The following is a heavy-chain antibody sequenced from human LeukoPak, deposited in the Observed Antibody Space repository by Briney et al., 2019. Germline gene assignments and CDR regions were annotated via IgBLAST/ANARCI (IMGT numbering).Heavy chain of an antibody. D-gene: IGHD5-12*01. CDR2: ISSGSTYI. CDR1: GFTFSNYN. V-gene: IGHV3-21*01. Sequence: GGSLRLSCAASGFTFSNYNMNWVRQAPGKGLEWVSSISSGSTYIHYVDSVKGRFTISRDNAKSSLYLEMNSLRAEDTAVCYCARDSYSGTDYWGQGTLVTVPS. CDR3: ARDSYSGTDY. J-gene: IGHJ4*02.